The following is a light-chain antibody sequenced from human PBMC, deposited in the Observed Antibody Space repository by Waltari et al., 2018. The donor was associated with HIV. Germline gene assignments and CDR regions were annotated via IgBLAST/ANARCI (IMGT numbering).Light chain of an antibody. V-gene: IGLV1-47*01. CDR3: AAWNDNLSGVV. Sequence: QSVLSQPPSASGTPGQRVTISCSGSSSNIGRFYVHWYRQVPGTTHQLLLYRNNQRPSGVPDRFSGSKSGTSASLAISGLRSEDEAYYYCAAWNDNLSGVVFGGGTELTVL. CDR2: RNN. CDR1: SSNIGRFY. J-gene: IGLJ2*01.